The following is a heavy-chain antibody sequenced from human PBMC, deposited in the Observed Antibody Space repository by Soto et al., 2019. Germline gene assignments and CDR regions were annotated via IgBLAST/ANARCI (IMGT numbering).Heavy chain of an antibody. CDR2: IYYSGST. D-gene: IGHD2-21*02. CDR1: VDSISSRSYS. Sequence: PSETLSLACTFPVDSISSRSYSWGWIRQPPGKGLEWIGSIYYSGSTYNNPSLRSRVSMSIDTSKDQFSLKLKSVTAADTALYFCARQRTSVVTKAYFDVWGPGSMVTVSS. J-gene: IGHJ4*02. CDR3: ARQRTSVVTKAYFDV. V-gene: IGHV4-39*01.